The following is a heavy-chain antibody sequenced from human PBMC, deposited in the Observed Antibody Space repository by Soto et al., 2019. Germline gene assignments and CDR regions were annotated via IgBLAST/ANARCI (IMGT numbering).Heavy chain of an antibody. CDR2: IYYSGST. J-gene: IGHJ6*02. V-gene: IGHV4-59*08. D-gene: IGHD3-16*01. CDR1: GGSISSYY. Sequence: QVQLQESGPGLVKPSETLSLTCTVSGGSISSYYWSWIRQPPGKGLEWIGYIYYSGSTNYNPSLNSRVTTSVDTSTTQFSLKLSSVTAADTAVYYCARLLSTLGRVRERRYYGMDVWGQGTTVTVSS. CDR3: ARLLSTLGRVRERRYYGMDV.